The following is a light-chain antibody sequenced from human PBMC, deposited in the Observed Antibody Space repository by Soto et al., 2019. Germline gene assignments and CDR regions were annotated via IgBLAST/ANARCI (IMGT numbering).Light chain of an antibody. CDR2: DVS. V-gene: IGLV2-14*03. Sequence: ALTQPASVSGSPGQSITISCTGTSSDVGGYNYVSWYQQHPGKAPKLMIFDVSNRPSGVSNRFSGSKSGNTASLTISGLQAGDEADYYCSSYTSSSTLEVFGTGTKVTVL. CDR1: SSDVGGYNY. CDR3: SSYTSSSTLEV. J-gene: IGLJ1*01.